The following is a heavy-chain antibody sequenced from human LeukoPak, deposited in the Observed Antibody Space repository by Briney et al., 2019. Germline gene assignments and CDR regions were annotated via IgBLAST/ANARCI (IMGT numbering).Heavy chain of an antibody. D-gene: IGHD6-13*01. Sequence: GGSLRLSCAASGFTLSSYAMTWVRQAPGRGLEWVSSVDGGGGGTYYADSVEGRFTISRDNSKNTLYLQMNSLRAEDTAVYYCAKERSGIPAAANYWGQGTLVTVSS. V-gene: IGHV3-23*01. CDR3: AKERSGIPAAANY. J-gene: IGHJ4*02. CDR1: GFTLSSYA. CDR2: VDGGGGGT.